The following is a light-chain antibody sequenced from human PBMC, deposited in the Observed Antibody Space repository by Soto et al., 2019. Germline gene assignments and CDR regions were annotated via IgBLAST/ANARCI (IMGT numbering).Light chain of an antibody. J-gene: IGKJ4*01. Sequence: DIQMTQSPSSLSASVGDRVIITCRASQSISSYLNWYQQKPGKAPKLLIYAASSLRSGVPSRFSGSGSGTDFTLTISSLHPEDFATYYCQQSYSTLTFGGGTKVEIK. CDR1: QSISSY. CDR2: AAS. V-gene: IGKV1-39*01. CDR3: QQSYSTLT.